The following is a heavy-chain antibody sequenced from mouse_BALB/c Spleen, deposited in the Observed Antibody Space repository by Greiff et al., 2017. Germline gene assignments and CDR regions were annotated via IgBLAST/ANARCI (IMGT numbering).Heavy chain of an antibody. Sequence: QVTLKVSGPGILQPSQTLSLTCSFSGFSLSTYGIGVGWIRQPSGKGLEWLAHIWWNDNKYYNKALKSRLTSSKDTSNNQVFHKIASVDTADTATYYCARIEGGNYFGDYAMDYWGQGTSVTVSS. V-gene: IGHV8-11*01. CDR3: ARIEGGNYFGDYAMDY. CDR2: IWWNDNK. J-gene: IGHJ4*01. CDR1: GFSLSTYGIG. D-gene: IGHD2-1*01.